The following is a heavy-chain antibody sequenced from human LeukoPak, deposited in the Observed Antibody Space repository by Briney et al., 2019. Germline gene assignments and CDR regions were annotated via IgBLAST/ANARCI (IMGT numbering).Heavy chain of an antibody. Sequence: SETLSLTCTVFGGSISRYYWSWIRQPPGKGLEWLGFIYYSGSTNYNPSLKSRVTISLDTSKNQLSLKLSSVTAADTAVYYCARHRDGYDYFDDWGQGTLVTVSS. CDR1: GGSISRYY. J-gene: IGHJ4*02. V-gene: IGHV4-59*08. CDR3: ARHRDGYDYFDD. CDR2: IYYSGST. D-gene: IGHD5-24*01.